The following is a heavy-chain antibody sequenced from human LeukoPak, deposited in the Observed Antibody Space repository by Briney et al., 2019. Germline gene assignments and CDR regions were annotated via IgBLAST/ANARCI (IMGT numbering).Heavy chain of an antibody. CDR1: GFTFSSYA. D-gene: IGHD2-21*02. J-gene: IGHJ5*02. CDR2: ISGSGGST. V-gene: IGHV3-23*01. CDR3: AKDKTGAYCGGGCYPGGNWFDP. Sequence: PGGSLRLSCAASGFTFSSYAMSWVRQAPGKGLEWVSAISGSGGSTYYADSVKGRFTISRDNSKNTLYLQMNSLRAEDTAVYYCAKDKTGAYCGGGCYPGGNWFDPWGQGTLVTVSS.